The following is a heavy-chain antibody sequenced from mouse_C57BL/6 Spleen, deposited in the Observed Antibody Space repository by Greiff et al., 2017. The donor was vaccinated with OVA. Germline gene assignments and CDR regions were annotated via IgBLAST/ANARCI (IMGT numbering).Heavy chain of an antibody. V-gene: IGHV5-9-1*02. CDR2: LSRGGDSI. D-gene: IGHD2-4*01. Sequence: EVMLVESGEGLVQPGGSLQLSCAASGFSFSSYALSWVRLTPETRLEWVAFLSRGGDSIYYADTVKGRFTISRDNARHTLYLQMSSLKSEDTAMYYCTRDGDYDYPWFAYWGQGTLVTVSA. J-gene: IGHJ3*01. CDR1: GFSFSSYA. CDR3: TRDGDYDYPWFAY.